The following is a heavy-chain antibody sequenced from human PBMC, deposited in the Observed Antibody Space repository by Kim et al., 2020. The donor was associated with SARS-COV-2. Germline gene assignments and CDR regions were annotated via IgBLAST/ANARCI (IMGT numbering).Heavy chain of an antibody. J-gene: IGHJ6*02. V-gene: IGHV3-30*04. CDR3: AREGYSSSWVRTDYYGMDV. D-gene: IGHD6-13*01. CDR1: GFTFSSYA. Sequence: GGSLRLSCAASGFTFSSYAMHWVRQAPGKGLEWVAVISYDGSNKYYADSVKGRFTISRDNSKNTLYLQMNSLRAEDTAVYYCAREGYSSSWVRTDYYGMDVWGQGTTVTVSS. CDR2: ISYDGSNK.